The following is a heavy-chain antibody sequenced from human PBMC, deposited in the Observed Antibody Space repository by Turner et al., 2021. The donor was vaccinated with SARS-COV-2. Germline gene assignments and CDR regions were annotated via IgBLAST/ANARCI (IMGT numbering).Heavy chain of an antibody. D-gene: IGHD6-13*01. J-gene: IGHJ3*02. V-gene: IGHV3-53*01. CDR3: ARDLDYHDTITDFWYDALDI. CDR1: GFTVSSNY. Sequence: EVQLVESGGGLIQPGGSLRLSCAASGFTVSSNYMSWVRQAPVKGLEWVSIIYSGGSTYYAYSVKGRFTIARDNSKNTLYLQMNSLRAEDTAVYYCARDLDYHDTITDFWYDALDIWGQGTKVTISS. CDR2: IYSGGST.